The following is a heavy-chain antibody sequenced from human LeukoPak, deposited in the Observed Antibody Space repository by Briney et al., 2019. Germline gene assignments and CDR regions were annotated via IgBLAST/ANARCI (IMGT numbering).Heavy chain of an antibody. J-gene: IGHJ6*02. CDR1: GFTFSSYA. V-gene: IGHV3-30-3*01. Sequence: PGGSLRLSCAASGFTFSSYAMSWVRQAPGKGLEWVAVISYDGSNKYYADSVKGRFTITRDNSKNTLYLQMNSLRAEDTAVYYCARERGTGPKIYYYYGMDVWGQGTTVTVSS. CDR3: ARERGTGPKIYYYYGMDV. CDR2: ISYDGSNK. D-gene: IGHD1-1*01.